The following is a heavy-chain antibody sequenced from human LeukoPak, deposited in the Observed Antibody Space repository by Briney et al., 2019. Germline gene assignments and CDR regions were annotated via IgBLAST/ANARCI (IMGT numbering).Heavy chain of an antibody. CDR1: GFAFSDYW. CDR2: INQDGSQT. J-gene: IGHJ4*02. CDR3: ARDSSPRYSGYDWVF. D-gene: IGHD5-12*01. V-gene: IGHV3-7*01. Sequence: GGSLRLSCTASGFAFSDYWTSWVRQAPGKGLEWLANINQDGSQTSYVDSVRGRFTVSRDNPKNSLYLQMNSLRADDTAVYYCARDSSPRYSGYDWVFWGRGTLVTVSS.